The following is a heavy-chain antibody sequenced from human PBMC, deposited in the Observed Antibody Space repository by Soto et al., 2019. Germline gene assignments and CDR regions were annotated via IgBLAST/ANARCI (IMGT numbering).Heavy chain of an antibody. CDR1: GGSFSIYY. J-gene: IGHJ4*02. Sequence: QVQLQESAPGLVKPSEPLSLTCTLPGGSFSIYYWGWFRRPPGKGLEWIGYIYYGGSTNYNPSLKSRVTISVDTSKNQFSLKLSSVTAADTAVYYCARRYGSSFDYWGQGTLVTVSS. CDR3: ARRYGSSFDY. V-gene: IGHV4-59*08. CDR2: IYYGGST. D-gene: IGHD5-12*01.